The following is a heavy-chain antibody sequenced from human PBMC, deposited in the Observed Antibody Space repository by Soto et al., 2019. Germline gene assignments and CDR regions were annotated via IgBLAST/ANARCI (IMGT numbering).Heavy chain of an antibody. Sequence: QVQLVQSGAEVKKPGSSVKVSCKASGGTFSSYTISWVRQAPGQGLEWMGRIIPILGIANYAQKFQGRVTITENKPTRTAYMELSSLRSEDTAVYYCAMYYYDSSCYRYFDYWGQGTLVTVSS. CDR3: AMYYYDSSCYRYFDY. V-gene: IGHV1-69*02. D-gene: IGHD3-22*01. CDR1: GGTFSSYT. J-gene: IGHJ4*02. CDR2: IIPILGIA.